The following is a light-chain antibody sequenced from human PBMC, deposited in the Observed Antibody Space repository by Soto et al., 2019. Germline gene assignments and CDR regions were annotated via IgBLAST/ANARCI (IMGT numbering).Light chain of an antibody. CDR3: CSYAGSTTLV. J-gene: IGLJ2*01. V-gene: IGLV2-23*02. CDR2: EVT. CDR1: SSDVGTYNL. Sequence: QSVLTQPASVSGSPGQSINISCTGTSSDVGTYNLVSWYQQHPGKAPKLMIYEVTKRPSGISNRFSGSKSGNTASLTSSGLQAEDEADYYCCSYAGSTTLVFGGGTKLTVL.